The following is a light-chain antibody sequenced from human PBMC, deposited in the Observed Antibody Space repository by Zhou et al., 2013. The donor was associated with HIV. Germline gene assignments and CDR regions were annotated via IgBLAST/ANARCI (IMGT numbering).Light chain of an antibody. Sequence: DIQLTQSPSFLSASVGDRVTITCRASQDITTLLAWYQHIPGKAPKLLIYDASSLENGVSSRFSASASATNFTLKIHRVESEDVGIYYCMQGLQTPWTFGPGTTVEIK. CDR2: DAS. CDR3: MQGLQTPWT. V-gene: IGKV1-9*01. CDR1: QDITTL. J-gene: IGKJ1*01.